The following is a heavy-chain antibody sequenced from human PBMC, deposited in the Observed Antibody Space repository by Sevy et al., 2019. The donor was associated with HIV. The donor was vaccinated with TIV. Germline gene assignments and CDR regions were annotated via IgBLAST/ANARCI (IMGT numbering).Heavy chain of an antibody. V-gene: IGHV3-53*01. Sequence: GGSLRLSCAASGFTVSSNYMSWVRQAPGKGLEWVSVIYSGGSTYYADSVKGRFTISRDNSKNTLYLQMNSLRAEDTAVYYCARVRNYYDSSGYYRGLGAFDIWGQGTMVTVSS. J-gene: IGHJ3*02. CDR2: IYSGGST. CDR1: GFTVSSNY. CDR3: ARVRNYYDSSGYYRGLGAFDI. D-gene: IGHD3-22*01.